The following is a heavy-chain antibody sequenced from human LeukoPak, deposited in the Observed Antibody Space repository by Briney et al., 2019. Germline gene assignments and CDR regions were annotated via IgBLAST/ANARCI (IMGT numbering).Heavy chain of an antibody. CDR3: ATDAYCGGDCYSRSFDY. V-gene: IGHV1-24*01. Sequence: ASVKVSCKVSGYTLTELSMHWVRQAPGKGLEWMGGFGPEDGETIYAQKFQGRVTMTEDTSTDTAYMELSSLRSEDTAVYYCATDAYCGGDCYSRSFDYWGQGTLVTVSS. CDR1: GYTLTELS. CDR2: FGPEDGET. J-gene: IGHJ4*02. D-gene: IGHD2-21*02.